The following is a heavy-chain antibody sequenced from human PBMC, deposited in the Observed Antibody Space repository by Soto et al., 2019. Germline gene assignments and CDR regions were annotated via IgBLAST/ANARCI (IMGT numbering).Heavy chain of an antibody. CDR3: ARCDDYGDYVLRY. D-gene: IGHD4-17*01. Sequence: PGESLKISCKGSGYTFTDYWIGWVRQLPGKGLEWMGIIYPGDSDTRYSPSFQGQVTISADKSISTAYLQWSSLKASDTAMYYCARCDDYGDYVLRYWGQGXLVTVYS. J-gene: IGHJ4*02. CDR2: IYPGDSDT. V-gene: IGHV5-51*01. CDR1: GYTFTDYW.